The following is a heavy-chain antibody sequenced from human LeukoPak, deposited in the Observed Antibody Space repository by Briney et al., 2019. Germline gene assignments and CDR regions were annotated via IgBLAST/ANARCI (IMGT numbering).Heavy chain of an antibody. D-gene: IGHD2-2*01. CDR1: GFSFSDYA. CDR2: ITNNGDDT. CDR3: AKGVGPSAPNGRVFDF. V-gene: IGHV3-23*01. Sequence: KSGGSLRLSCAASGFSFSDYAMSWVRQAPGKGLEWVSIITNNGDDTRHAASVKGRFTISRANSKDTLYLQMNSLRADDTAVYYCAKGVGPSAPNGRVFDFWGQGTLVTVSS. J-gene: IGHJ4*02.